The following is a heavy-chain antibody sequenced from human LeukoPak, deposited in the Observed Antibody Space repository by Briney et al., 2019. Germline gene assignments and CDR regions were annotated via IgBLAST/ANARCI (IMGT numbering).Heavy chain of an antibody. V-gene: IGHV4-34*01. J-gene: IGHJ4*02. Sequence: SETLSLTCAVYGGSFSGYYWSWIRQPPGKGLEWIGEINHSGSTNYNPSLKSRVTISVDTSKNQFSLKLSSVTAADTAVYYCARIGRHDSSGYFGFDYWGQGTLVTVSS. D-gene: IGHD3-22*01. CDR3: ARIGRHDSSGYFGFDY. CDR2: INHSGST. CDR1: GGSFSGYY.